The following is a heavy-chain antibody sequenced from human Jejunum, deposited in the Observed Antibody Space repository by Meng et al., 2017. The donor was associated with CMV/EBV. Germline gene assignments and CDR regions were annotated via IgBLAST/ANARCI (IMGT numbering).Heavy chain of an antibody. CDR2: VLHSGST. CDR3: ARDLTVVRGVLDF. D-gene: IGHD3-10*01. CDR1: GASFSSTTW. V-gene: IGHV4-4*02. J-gene: IGHJ4*02. Sequence: VSGASFSSTTWLTWVRQPPGKGLEWIGEVLHSGSTNYNSSLKSRVTISVDKSRNLFSLKLNSVTAADTAVYYCARDLTVVRGVLDFWSQGTLVTVSS.